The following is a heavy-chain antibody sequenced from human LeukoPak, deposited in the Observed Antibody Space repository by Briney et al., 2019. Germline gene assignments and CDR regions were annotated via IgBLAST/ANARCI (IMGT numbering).Heavy chain of an antibody. CDR2: INPNSGGT. Sequence: ASVKVSFKASGSTFTGYYMHWVRQAPGQGLEWMGWINPNSGGTKYSQKFQGRGTMTRDTSISTAYMELSRLRSDDTAVYYCARGSDGFNRRWFDPWGQGTLVTVSS. D-gene: IGHD5-24*01. V-gene: IGHV1-2*02. CDR3: ARGSDGFNRRWFDP. CDR1: GSTFTGYY. J-gene: IGHJ5*02.